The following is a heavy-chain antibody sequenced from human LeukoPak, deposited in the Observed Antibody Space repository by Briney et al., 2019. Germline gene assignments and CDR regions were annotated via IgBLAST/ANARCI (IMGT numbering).Heavy chain of an antibody. D-gene: IGHD3-22*01. CDR3: ARGPHYYDSSETYDFDY. V-gene: IGHV4-30-2*01. J-gene: IGHJ4*02. CDR2: IYHSGST. Sequence: PSQTLSLTCAVSGGSISSGGYSWSWLRQPPGKGLEWIGYIYHSGSTYYNPSLKSRVTISVDRSKKQFSLKLSSVTAADTAVYYCARGPHYYDSSETYDFDYWGQGTLVTVSS. CDR1: GGSISSGGYS.